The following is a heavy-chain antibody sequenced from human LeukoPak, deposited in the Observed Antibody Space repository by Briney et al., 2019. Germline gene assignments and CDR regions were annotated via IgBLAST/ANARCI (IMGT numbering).Heavy chain of an antibody. J-gene: IGHJ6*02. D-gene: IGHD5-18*01. CDR2: IGSSGSTI. Sequence: GGSLRLSCAASGFTFSSYEMNWVRQAPGKGLEWVSYIGSSGSTIYYADSVKGRFTISRDNAKNSLYLQMNSLRAEDTAVYYCAREGYSPHYYYGMDVWGQGTTVTVSS. CDR1: GFTFSSYE. CDR3: AREGYSPHYYYGMDV. V-gene: IGHV3-48*03.